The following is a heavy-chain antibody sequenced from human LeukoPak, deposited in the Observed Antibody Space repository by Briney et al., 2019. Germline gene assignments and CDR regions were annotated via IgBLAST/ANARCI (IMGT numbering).Heavy chain of an antibody. CDR1: GFTFSSYS. CDR2: ISSSSTI. V-gene: IGHV3-21*01. CDR3: ARGDCTTTSCYLFDY. D-gene: IGHD2-2*01. J-gene: IGHJ4*02. Sequence: TPGGSLRLSCAASGFTFSSYSMSWVRQAPGKGLDWVSSISSSSTIYYADSAKGRFTISRDNAKNSLYLQMNSLRAEDTALYYCARGDCTTTSCYLFDYWGQGTLVTVSS.